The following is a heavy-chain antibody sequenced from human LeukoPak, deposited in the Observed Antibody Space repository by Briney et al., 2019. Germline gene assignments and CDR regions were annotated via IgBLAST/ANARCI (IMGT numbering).Heavy chain of an antibody. CDR2: IHSSGSPI. J-gene: IGHJ4*02. D-gene: IGHD3-22*01. V-gene: IGHV3-48*03. CDR1: GFSFSRYE. Sequence: VGSLRLSCAASGFSFSRYEMNWVRQAPGKGLEWVSYIHSSGSPIYYADSVKGRFTISRDNAKNSLYLHMSSLRAEDTAVYYCAREVDTMIGSLDYWGQGALVTVSS. CDR3: AREVDTMIGSLDY.